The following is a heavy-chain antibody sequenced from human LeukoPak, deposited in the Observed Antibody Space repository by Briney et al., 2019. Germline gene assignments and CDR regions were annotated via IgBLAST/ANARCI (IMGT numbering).Heavy chain of an antibody. J-gene: IGHJ4*02. CDR2: ISNYT. CDR1: GFTFSYYV. Sequence: PGGSLRLSCAASGFTFSYYVMSWVRQAPGKGLEWVSTISNYTYYADSVKGRFTISRDNSKNTRYLQMNSLRAEDTAVYYCARKTPLNPHNYWGQGTLVTVSS. CDR3: ARKTPLNPHNY. V-gene: IGHV3-23*01.